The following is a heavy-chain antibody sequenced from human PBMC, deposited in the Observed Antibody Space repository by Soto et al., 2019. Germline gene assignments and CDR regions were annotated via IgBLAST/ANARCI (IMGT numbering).Heavy chain of an antibody. J-gene: IGHJ6*02. CDR1: GYTFTSYG. D-gene: IGHD3-9*01. CDR3: ARGFADYDILTGYYYYYGMDV. V-gene: IGHV1-2*02. Sequence: ASVKVSCKASGYTFTSYGISWVRQAPGQGLEWMGWINPNSGGTNYAQKFQGRVTMTRDTSISTAYMGLSRLRSDDTAVYYCARGFADYDILTGYYYYYGMDVWGQGTTVTVSS. CDR2: INPNSGGT.